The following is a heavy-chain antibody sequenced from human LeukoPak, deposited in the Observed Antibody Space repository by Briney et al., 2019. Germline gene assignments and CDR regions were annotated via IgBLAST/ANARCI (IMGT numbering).Heavy chain of an antibody. V-gene: IGHV3-21*06. CDR1: EFTFSGYS. Sequence: GGSLRLSCAASEFTFSGYSMNWVRQAPGKGLEWVSSISSSSTYIYYADSVKGRFTISRDNAKNSLYLQMNSPRAEDTAVYYCARRWGSHDAFDIWGQGTMVTVSS. D-gene: IGHD7-27*01. CDR3: ARRWGSHDAFDI. CDR2: ISSSSTYI. J-gene: IGHJ3*02.